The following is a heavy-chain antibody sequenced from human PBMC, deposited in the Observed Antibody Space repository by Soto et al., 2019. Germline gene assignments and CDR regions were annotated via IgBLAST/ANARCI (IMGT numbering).Heavy chain of an antibody. D-gene: IGHD1-20*01. CDR2: IIPIFGTA. Sequence: QVQLVQSGAEVKKPGSSVKVSCKASGGTFSSYAISWVRQAPGQGLEWMGGIIPIFGTANYAQKFQGRVTITADKSTSTAYMELRSLRSEDTAVYYCASDSQVLTGTNDYYYYGMDVWGQGTTVTVSS. CDR1: GGTFSSYA. J-gene: IGHJ6*02. CDR3: ASDSQVLTGTNDYYYYGMDV. V-gene: IGHV1-69*06.